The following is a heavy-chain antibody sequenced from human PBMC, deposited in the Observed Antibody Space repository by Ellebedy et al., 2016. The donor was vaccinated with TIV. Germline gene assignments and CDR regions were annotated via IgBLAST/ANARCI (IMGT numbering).Heavy chain of an antibody. V-gene: IGHV4-34*01. CDR1: GGSFSGYY. CDR3: ARPPAAGTGGDY. Sequence: SETLSLTCAVYGGSFSGYYWSWIRQPPGKGLEWIGEINHSGSTNYNPSLKSRVTISVDTSKNQFSLKLSSVTAADTAVYYCARPPAAGTGGDYWGQGTLVTVSS. J-gene: IGHJ4*02. D-gene: IGHD6-13*01. CDR2: INHSGST.